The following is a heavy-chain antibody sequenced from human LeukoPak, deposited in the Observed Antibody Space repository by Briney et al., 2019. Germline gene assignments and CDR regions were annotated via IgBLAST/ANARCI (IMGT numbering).Heavy chain of an antibody. CDR2: IIPIFGTA. J-gene: IGHJ4*02. V-gene: IGHV1-69*05. CDR1: GGTFSSYA. CDR3: ARGRSYGDYALFAY. D-gene: IGHD4-17*01. Sequence: SVKVSCKASGGTFSSYAISWVRQAPGQGLEWMGGIIPIFGTANYAQKFQGRVTSTTDESTSTAYMELSSLRSEDTAVYYCARGRSYGDYALFAYWGQGTLVTVSS.